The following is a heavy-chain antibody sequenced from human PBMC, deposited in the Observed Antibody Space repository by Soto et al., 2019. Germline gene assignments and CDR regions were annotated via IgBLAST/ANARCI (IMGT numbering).Heavy chain of an antibody. J-gene: IGHJ4*02. V-gene: IGHV3-23*01. CDR1: GFSLNNFA. CDR3: AREVSKYSGYDFDY. CDR2: ITSSGDKT. Sequence: EVQLLESGGDLVQPGGSLRLSCAASGFSLNNFAMAWVRQAPGKGLEWVSTITSSGDKTSYADSVKGRFIISRDNAKNSLYLQMNSLRAEDTAVYYCAREVSKYSGYDFDYWGQGTLVTVSS. D-gene: IGHD5-12*01.